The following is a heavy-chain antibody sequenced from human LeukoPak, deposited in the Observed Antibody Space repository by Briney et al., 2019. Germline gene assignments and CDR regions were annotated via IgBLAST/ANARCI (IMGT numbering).Heavy chain of an antibody. CDR3: ARDDFYWYSSSWSPPGDY. Sequence: ASVKVSCKASGYTFTSYGISWVRQAPGQGLEWMGWISAYNGNTNYAQKLQGRVTMTTDTSTSTAYMELRSLRSDDTAVYYCARDDFYWYSSSWSPPGDYWGQGTLVTVSS. V-gene: IGHV1-18*01. CDR1: GYTFTSYG. J-gene: IGHJ4*02. D-gene: IGHD6-13*01. CDR2: ISAYNGNT.